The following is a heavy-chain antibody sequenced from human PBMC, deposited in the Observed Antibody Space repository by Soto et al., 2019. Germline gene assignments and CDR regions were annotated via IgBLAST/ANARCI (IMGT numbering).Heavy chain of an antibody. Sequence: SETLSLTCAVYGGSFSGYYWSWIRQPPGKGLEWIGEINHSGSTNYNPSLKSRVTISVDTSKNQFSLKLSSVTAADTAVYYCARGLRYYGSGMYYYYYGMDVWGQGTTVTVPS. V-gene: IGHV4-34*01. CDR1: GGSFSGYY. D-gene: IGHD3-10*01. CDR3: ARGLRYYGSGMYYYYYGMDV. J-gene: IGHJ6*02. CDR2: INHSGST.